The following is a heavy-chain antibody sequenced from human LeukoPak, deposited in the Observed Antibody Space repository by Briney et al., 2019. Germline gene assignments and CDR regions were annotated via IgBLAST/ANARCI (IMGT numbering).Heavy chain of an antibody. CDR3: ARHGPKPESYNSGMQY. Sequence: GESLKISCQGSGYSFSTYCIAWVRQMPGKGLAWMGIIYPSDSDTRYNPSFQGQVIISTDKSISTAYLQWSSLKASDTAMYYCARHGPKPESYNSGMQYWGQGTLVTVSS. V-gene: IGHV5-51*01. J-gene: IGHJ4*02. CDR1: GYSFSTYC. D-gene: IGHD3-10*01. CDR2: IYPSDSDT.